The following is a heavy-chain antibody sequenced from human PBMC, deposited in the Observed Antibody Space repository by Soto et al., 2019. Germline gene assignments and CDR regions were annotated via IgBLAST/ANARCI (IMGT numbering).Heavy chain of an antibody. Sequence: EVQLVESGGGLVQPGGSLRLSCGASGFTFRTYWLSWVRQVPAKGLEWVANINQDGSEKNYVDSVKGRFTISRDNAKNSLYLQMSSLRAEDTALYYCARDGSTSWYSYDYHGMDVWGQGTTVTVSS. CDR1: GFTFRTYW. V-gene: IGHV3-7*05. CDR2: INQDGSEK. J-gene: IGHJ6*02. CDR3: ARDGSTSWYSYDYHGMDV. D-gene: IGHD5-18*01.